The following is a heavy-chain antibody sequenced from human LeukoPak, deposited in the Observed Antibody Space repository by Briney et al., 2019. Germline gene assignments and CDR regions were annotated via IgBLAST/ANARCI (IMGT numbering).Heavy chain of an antibody. V-gene: IGHV4-30-4*08. J-gene: IGHJ4*02. CDR3: VREILYCSGGSCYRGPFDN. D-gene: IGHD2-15*01. CDR1: GGSISSSSYC. Sequence: SETLSLTCTVSGGSISSSSYCWGWIRQPPGKGLEWIGYIFHRGGTSYNPSLKSRILFSVDTSQNQFSLKLNSVTAADTAVYYCVREILYCSGGSCYRGPFDNWGQGTLVTVSA. CDR2: IFHRGGT.